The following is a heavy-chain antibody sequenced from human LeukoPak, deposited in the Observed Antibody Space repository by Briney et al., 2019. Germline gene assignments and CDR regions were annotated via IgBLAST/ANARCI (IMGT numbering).Heavy chain of an antibody. D-gene: IGHD5-18*01. CDR3: ARDLSGVTGYTYGRGVDY. CDR2: IKKDGSEK. CDR1: GFTFSSYW. V-gene: IGHV3-7*01. J-gene: IGHJ4*02. Sequence: GSLRLSCAASGFTFSSYWMSWVRQAPGKGLEWVANIKKDGSEKYYVDSVKGRFTISRDNAKTSLYLQMNSLSAEDTAVYYCARDLSGVTGYTYGRGVDYWGQGTLVTVSS.